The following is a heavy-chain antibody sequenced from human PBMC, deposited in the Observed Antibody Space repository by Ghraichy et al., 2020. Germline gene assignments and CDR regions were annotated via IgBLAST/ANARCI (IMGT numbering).Heavy chain of an antibody. V-gene: IGHV4-59*08. CDR1: ADSMQTYY. Sequence: SETLSLTCNVPADSMQTYYWSWIRQSPGKGLEWLGYNFYYASSKYNPSLESRATISIDTSKNQFSLRLSSVTAADTAVYYCARLALGHYMDVWGKGTTVIVS. J-gene: IGHJ6*03. CDR3: ARLALGHYMDV. CDR2: NFYYASS.